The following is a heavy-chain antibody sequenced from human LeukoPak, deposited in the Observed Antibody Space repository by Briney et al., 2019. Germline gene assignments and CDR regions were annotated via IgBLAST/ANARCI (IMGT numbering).Heavy chain of an antibody. Sequence: SETLSLTCAVSGYSISSGYYWGWIRQPPGKGLEWIGSIYHSGSTYYNPSLKSRVTISVDTSKNQFSLKLSPVTAADTAVYYCARGRGGTEAFDIWGQGTMVTVSS. CDR3: ARGRGGTEAFDI. CDR2: IYHSGST. V-gene: IGHV4-38-2*01. CDR1: GYSISSGYY. D-gene: IGHD1-1*01. J-gene: IGHJ3*02.